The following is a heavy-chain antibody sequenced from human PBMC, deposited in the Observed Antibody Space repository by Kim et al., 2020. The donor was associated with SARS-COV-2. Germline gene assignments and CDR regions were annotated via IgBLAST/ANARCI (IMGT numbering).Heavy chain of an antibody. CDR3: AGQLDGYSSSWYWSNWFDP. Sequence: SETLSLTCTVSGGSISSSSYYWGWIRQPPGKGLEWIGSIYYSGSTYYNPSLKSRVTISVDTSKNQFSLKLSSVTAADTAVYYCAGQLDGYSSSWYWSNWFDPWGQGTLVTVSS. CDR1: GGSISSSSYY. V-gene: IGHV4-39*01. J-gene: IGHJ5*02. CDR2: IYYSGST. D-gene: IGHD6-13*01.